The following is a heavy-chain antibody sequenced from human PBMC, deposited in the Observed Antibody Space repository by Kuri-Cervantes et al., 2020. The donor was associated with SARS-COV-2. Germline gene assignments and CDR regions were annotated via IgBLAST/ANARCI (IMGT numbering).Heavy chain of an antibody. J-gene: IGHJ6*03. CDR3: AKSIGGGGYYYYYYYMDV. V-gene: IGHV3-30-3*02. CDR2: ISYDGSNK. D-gene: IGHD2-15*01. CDR1: GFTSSSYA. Sequence: GESLKISCAASGFTSSSYAMHWVRQAPGKGLEWVAVISYDGSNKYYADSVKGRFTISRDNSKNTLYLQMNSLRAEDTAVYYCAKSIGGGGYYYYYYYMDVWGKGTTVTVSS.